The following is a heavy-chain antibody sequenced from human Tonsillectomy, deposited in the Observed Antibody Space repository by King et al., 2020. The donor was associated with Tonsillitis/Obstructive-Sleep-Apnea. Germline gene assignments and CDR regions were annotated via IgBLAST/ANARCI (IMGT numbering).Heavy chain of an antibody. CDR3: ARGVPDFWSGNSFYMDV. V-gene: IGHV4-59*01. D-gene: IGHD3-3*01. CDR2: MHYSGST. Sequence: VQLQESGPGLVRPSETLSLSCTVSGGSISSFYWTWMRQPPGKGLEWIGYMHYSGSTDQNPSLKSRVAMSLDTSNNHFSLKLTSVTAADTAVYYCARGVPDFWSGNSFYMDVWGKGTKVSVSS. J-gene: IGHJ6*03. CDR1: GGSISSFY.